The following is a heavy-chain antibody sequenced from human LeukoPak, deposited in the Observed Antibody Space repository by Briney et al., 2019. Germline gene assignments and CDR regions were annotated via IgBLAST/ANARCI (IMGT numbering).Heavy chain of an antibody. Sequence: SVKVSCKASGGTFSSYAISWVRQAPGQGLEWMGGIIPIFGTANYAQKFQGRVTITTDESTSTAYMELSSLRSEDTAVYYCASRSRIKDYYYYMDVWGKGTTVTVSS. CDR2: IIPIFGTA. D-gene: IGHD2-15*01. J-gene: IGHJ6*03. V-gene: IGHV1-69*05. CDR3: ASRSRIKDYYYYMDV. CDR1: GGTFSSYA.